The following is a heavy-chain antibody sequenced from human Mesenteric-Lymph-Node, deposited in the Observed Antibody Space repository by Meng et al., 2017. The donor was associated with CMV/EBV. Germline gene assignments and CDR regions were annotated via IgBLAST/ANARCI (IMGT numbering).Heavy chain of an antibody. J-gene: IGHJ4*02. D-gene: IGHD1-7*01. V-gene: IGHV1-8*02. CDR3: ARDAGELSADY. Sequence: ASVKVSCKASGYTFTSYGISWVRQAPGQGLEWMGWMNPNSGNTGYAQKFQGRVTMTRNTSISTAYMELSSLRSEDTAVYYCARDAGELSADYWGQGTLVTVSS. CDR1: GYTFTSYG. CDR2: MNPNSGNT.